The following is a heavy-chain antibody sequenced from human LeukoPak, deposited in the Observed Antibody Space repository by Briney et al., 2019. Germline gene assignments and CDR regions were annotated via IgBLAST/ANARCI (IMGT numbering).Heavy chain of an antibody. CDR1: GFTFDDYA. Sequence: PGGSLRLSCAASGFTFDDYAMHWVRQAPGKGLEWVSGISWNSGSIGYADSVKGRFTISRDNAKNSLYLQMNSLRAEDTALYYCAKGEYQLLSDAFDYWGQGTLVTVSS. V-gene: IGHV3-9*01. J-gene: IGHJ4*02. CDR3: AKGEYQLLSDAFDY. CDR2: ISWNSGSI. D-gene: IGHD2-2*01.